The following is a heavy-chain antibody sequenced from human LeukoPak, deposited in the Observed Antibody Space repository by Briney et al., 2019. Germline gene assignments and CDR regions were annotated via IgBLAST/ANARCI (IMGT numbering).Heavy chain of an antibody. D-gene: IGHD3-10*01. J-gene: IGHJ4*02. CDR2: IYYSGST. Sequence: KPSETLSLTCTVPGGSISSYYWSWIRQPPGKGLEWIGYIYYSGSTNYNPSLKSRVTISADTSKNQFSLKLSSVTAADTAVYYCAREYYGSGSYVIDYWGQGTLVTVSS. V-gene: IGHV4-59*01. CDR1: GGSISSYY. CDR3: AREYYGSGSYVIDY.